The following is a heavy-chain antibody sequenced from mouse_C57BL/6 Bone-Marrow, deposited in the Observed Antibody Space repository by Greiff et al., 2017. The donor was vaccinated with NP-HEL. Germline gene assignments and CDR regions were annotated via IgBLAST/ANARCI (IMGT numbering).Heavy chain of an antibody. V-gene: IGHV6-3*01. CDR2: IRLKSDNYAT. CDR1: GFTFSNYW. Sequence: EVKLVESGGGLVQPGGSMKLSCVASGFTFSNYWMNWVRQSPEKGLEWVAQIRLKSDNYATHYAASVKGRFTISRDDSKSSVYLQMNNLRAEDTGIYYCTGYYSNYYAIDYWGQGTSVTVSS. CDR3: TGYYSNYYAIDY. D-gene: IGHD2-5*01. J-gene: IGHJ4*01.